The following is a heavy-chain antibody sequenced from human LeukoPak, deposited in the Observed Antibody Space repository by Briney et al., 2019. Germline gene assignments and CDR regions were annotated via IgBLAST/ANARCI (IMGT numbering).Heavy chain of an antibody. D-gene: IGHD3-9*01. CDR1: GGSISSYY. CDR2: IYNSGST. Sequence: PSETLSLTCTVSGGSISSYYWSWIRQPPGKGLEWIGYIYNSGSTNDNPSLKSGVTISVDTSKNQFSLKLGSVTAADTAVYYCARAPGGYDILTGYQSLYLFDYWGQGTRVTVSS. J-gene: IGHJ4*02. CDR3: ARAPGGYDILTGYQSLYLFDY. V-gene: IGHV4-59*01.